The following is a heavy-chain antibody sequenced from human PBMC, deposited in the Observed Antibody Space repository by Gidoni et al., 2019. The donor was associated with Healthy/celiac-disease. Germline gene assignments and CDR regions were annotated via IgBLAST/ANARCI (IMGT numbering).Heavy chain of an antibody. J-gene: IGHJ4*02. V-gene: IGHV5-51*03. CDR1: GYSFTSYW. D-gene: IGHD2-2*02. CDR3: ARYEYMDIVVVPAAIIDY. CDR2: IYPGDSDT. Sequence: EVQLVQSGAEVKKPGESLKISCKGSGYSFTSYWLGWVRQMPGKGLEWMGIIYPGDSDTRYSPSFQGQVTISADKSISTAYLQWSSLKASDTAMYYCARYEYMDIVVVPAAIIDYWGQGTLVTVSS.